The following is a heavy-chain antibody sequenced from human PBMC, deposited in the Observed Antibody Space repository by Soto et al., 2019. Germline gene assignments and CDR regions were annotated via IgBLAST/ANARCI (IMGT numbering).Heavy chain of an antibody. CDR1: GGSINSRGYY. CDR3: ARVLRGYRNAIALNWFDP. V-gene: IGHV4-31*03. D-gene: IGHD5-18*01. CDR2: IYYSGST. J-gene: IGHJ5*02. Sequence: PSETLSLTCTLGGGSINSRGYYWTLNRQHPGKGLEWIGYIYYSGSTYYNPSLKSRVTISVDTSKNQFSLKLSSVTAADTAVYYCARVLRGYRNAIALNWFDPWGQGTLVTVS.